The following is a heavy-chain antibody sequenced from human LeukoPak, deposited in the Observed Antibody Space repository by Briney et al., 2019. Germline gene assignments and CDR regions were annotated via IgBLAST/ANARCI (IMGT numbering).Heavy chain of an antibody. J-gene: IGHJ6*02. CDR1: GFTFSSYA. Sequence: PSGGSLRLSCAASGFTFSSYAMSWVRQAPGKGLEWVSAISGSGGSTYSADSVKGRFTISRDNSKNTLYLQMNSLRAEDTAVYYCAKAPRSYYYYGMDVWGQGTTVTVSS. CDR3: AKAPRSYYYYGMDV. V-gene: IGHV3-23*01. D-gene: IGHD1-14*01. CDR2: ISGSGGST.